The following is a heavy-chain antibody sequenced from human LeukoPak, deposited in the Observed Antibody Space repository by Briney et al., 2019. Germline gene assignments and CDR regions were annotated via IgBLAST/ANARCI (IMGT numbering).Heavy chain of an antibody. J-gene: IGHJ4*02. Sequence: ASVKVSCKASRYTFNSYYMHWVRQAPGQGLEWMGIINPSGGSTSYAQKFQGRVTMTRDTSTSTVYMELSSLTSEDTAVYYCARDLPRDIVVVPPTINDWGQGTLVTVSS. D-gene: IGHD2-2*01. CDR2: INPSGGST. CDR1: RYTFNSYY. CDR3: ARDLPRDIVVVPPTIND. V-gene: IGHV1-46*02.